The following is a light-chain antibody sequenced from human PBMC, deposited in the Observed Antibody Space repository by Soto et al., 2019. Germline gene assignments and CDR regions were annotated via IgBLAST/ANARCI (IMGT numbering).Light chain of an antibody. CDR3: QSYDSSLSRV. Sequence: QSVLTQPPSVSGAPGQRVTISCPGSSSNIGAGYDVHWYQQLPGTAPKLLIYGNSNRPSGVPDRFSGSKSGTSASLAITGLQAEDEADYYCQSYDSSLSRVFGGGTKVTVL. CDR1: SSNIGAGYD. J-gene: IGLJ2*01. V-gene: IGLV1-40*01. CDR2: GNS.